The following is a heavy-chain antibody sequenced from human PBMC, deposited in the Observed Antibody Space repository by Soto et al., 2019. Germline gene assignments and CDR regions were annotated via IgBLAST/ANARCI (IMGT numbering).Heavy chain of an antibody. Sequence: QVQLVQSGAEVKKPGSSVKVSCKASGGTFSSYAISWVRQAPGQGLEWMGGIIPIFGTANYAQKFQGRVTITADESXSTAYMELSXLRSEDTAVYYCASSGHTVANFDYWGQGTLVTVSS. CDR1: GGTFSSYA. J-gene: IGHJ4*02. D-gene: IGHD3-10*01. CDR3: ASSGHTVANFDY. CDR2: IIPIFGTA. V-gene: IGHV1-69*12.